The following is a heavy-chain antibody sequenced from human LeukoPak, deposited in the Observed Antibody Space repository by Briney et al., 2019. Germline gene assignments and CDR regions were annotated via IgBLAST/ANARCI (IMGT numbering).Heavy chain of an antibody. Sequence: ASETLSLTCAVYGGSFSGYYWSWIRQPPGKGLEWIGEINHSGSTNYNPSLKSRVTISVDTSKNQFSLKLSSVTAADTAVYYCARYLLYYYDSSGYNDYWGQGTLVTVSS. V-gene: IGHV4-34*01. CDR3: ARYLLYYYDSSGYNDY. D-gene: IGHD3-22*01. J-gene: IGHJ4*02. CDR2: INHSGST. CDR1: GGSFSGYY.